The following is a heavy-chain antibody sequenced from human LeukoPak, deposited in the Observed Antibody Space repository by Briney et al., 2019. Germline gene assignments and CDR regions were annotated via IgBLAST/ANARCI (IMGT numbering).Heavy chain of an antibody. CDR3: ASREPAAI. CDR2: IDASSNL. CDR1: GFTFSSYS. Sequence: PGGSLRLSCAASGFTFSSYSMNWVRQVPGKGLAWVSSIDASSNLYYADSVKGRFTISRDNAKKSLYLQMNSLRAEDTAVYYCASREPAAIWGQGTLVTVSS. D-gene: IGHD2-2*01. V-gene: IGHV3-21*01. J-gene: IGHJ4*02.